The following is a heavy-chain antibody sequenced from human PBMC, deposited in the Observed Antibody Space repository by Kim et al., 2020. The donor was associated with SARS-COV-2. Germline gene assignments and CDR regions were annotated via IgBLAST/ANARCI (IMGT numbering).Heavy chain of an antibody. Sequence: GGSLRLSCAASGFTVSSYYMSWVRQAPGKGLEWVSVIYSGGSTYYADSAKGRFTISRDNSTNTLYLQMNSLRAEDTAVHYCARGEYSGYDSIFDYWGQGT. CDR1: GFTVSSYY. D-gene: IGHD5-12*01. CDR3: ARGEYSGYDSIFDY. V-gene: IGHV3-53*01. J-gene: IGHJ4*02. CDR2: IYSGGST.